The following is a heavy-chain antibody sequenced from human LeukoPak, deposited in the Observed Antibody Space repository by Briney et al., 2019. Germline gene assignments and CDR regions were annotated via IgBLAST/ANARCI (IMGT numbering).Heavy chain of an antibody. CDR1: GFTFNRYA. CDR2: ISGSGSNT. V-gene: IGHV3-23*01. Sequence: GGSLRLSCAASGFTFNRYAMNWVRQAPGKGLEWVSGISGSGSNTYYADSVKGRFNISRDTSKNTLYLQMNSLRADDTGVYFCAIFPIVTVPSAKQNLDFWGQGTLVTVSS. J-gene: IGHJ4*02. CDR3: AIFPIVTVPSAKQNLDF. D-gene: IGHD2/OR15-2a*01.